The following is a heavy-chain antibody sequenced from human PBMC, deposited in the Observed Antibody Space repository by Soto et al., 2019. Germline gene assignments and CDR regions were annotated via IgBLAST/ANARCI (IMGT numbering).Heavy chain of an antibody. CDR2: MFYSGST. Sequence: LYLTCTVSGCSISRGGYYWNWIRQHPGNCLEWIGYMFYSGSTYYNPSLKSRVTISMDTSKNQFSLNLSSVTAEDTAVYYCAKTKPPTIFGVVISLAFDYWGQGTLVTVSS. D-gene: IGHD3-3*01. V-gene: IGHV4-31*03. CDR3: AKTKPPTIFGVVISLAFDY. CDR1: GCSISRGGYY. J-gene: IGHJ4*02.